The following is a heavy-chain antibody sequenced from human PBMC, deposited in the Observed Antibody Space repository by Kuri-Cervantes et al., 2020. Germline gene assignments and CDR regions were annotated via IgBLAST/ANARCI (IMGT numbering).Heavy chain of an antibody. J-gene: IGHJ3*02. Sequence: SETLSLTCTVSGGSISSSSYHWGWIRQPPGKGLEWIGSIYYSGSTYYNPSLKSRVTISVDTSKNQFSLKLSSVTAADTAVYYCARPDGYNYYAFDIWGQGTMVTVSS. V-gene: IGHV4-39*01. CDR2: IYYSGST. D-gene: IGHD5-24*01. CDR3: ARPDGYNYYAFDI. CDR1: GGSISSSSYH.